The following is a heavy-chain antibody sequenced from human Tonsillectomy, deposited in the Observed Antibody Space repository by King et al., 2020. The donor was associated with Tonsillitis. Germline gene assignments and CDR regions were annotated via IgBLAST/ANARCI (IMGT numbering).Heavy chain of an antibody. V-gene: IGHV3-74*01. D-gene: IGHD3-22*01. Sequence: VQLVESGGGLVQPGGSLRLSCAASGFIFSDYWMHWVRQAPGKGLVWVSRINYDGSTTTYADSVKGRFTISRDNAKNILYLQMNSLRAEDTAVYYCARVIYFDRSGYFYDAFDIWGQGTVVTVSS. CDR1: GFIFSDYW. J-gene: IGHJ3*02. CDR3: ARVIYFDRSGYFYDAFDI. CDR2: INYDGSTT.